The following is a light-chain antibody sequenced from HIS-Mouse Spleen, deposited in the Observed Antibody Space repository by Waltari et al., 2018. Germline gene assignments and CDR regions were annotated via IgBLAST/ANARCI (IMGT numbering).Light chain of an antibody. Sequence: DIVMTQSPDPLAVSLGERRTINCKSSQSVLYSSNNQDYLACYQQKPGQPPKLLIYWASTRESGVPDRFSGSGSGTDFTLTISSLQAEDVAVYYCQQYYSTPYTFGQGTKLEIK. CDR3: QQYYSTPYT. CDR1: QSVLYSSNNQDY. V-gene: IGKV4-1*01. J-gene: IGKJ2*01. CDR2: WAS.